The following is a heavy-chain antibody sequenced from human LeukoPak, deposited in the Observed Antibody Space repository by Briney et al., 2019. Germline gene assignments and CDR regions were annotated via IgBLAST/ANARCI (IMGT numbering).Heavy chain of an antibody. D-gene: IGHD6-19*01. J-gene: IGHJ4*02. CDR3: AKDIVGGSSGWYGNHGVFDY. V-gene: IGHV3-9*03. Sequence: GGSLRLSCAASGFTFDDYAMHWVRQAPGKGLEWVSGISWNSGSIGYADSVKGRFTISRDNAKNSLYLQMNSLRAEDMALYYCAKDIVGGSSGWYGNHGVFDYWGQGTLVTVSS. CDR2: ISWNSGSI. CDR1: GFTFDDYA.